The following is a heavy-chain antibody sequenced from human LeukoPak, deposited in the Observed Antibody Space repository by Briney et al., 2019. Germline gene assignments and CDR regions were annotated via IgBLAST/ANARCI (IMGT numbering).Heavy chain of an antibody. CDR2: INDSGST. CDR3: ARLSRRGYSYGYGR. V-gene: IGHV4-34*01. CDR1: GGSFSGYY. D-gene: IGHD5-18*01. J-gene: IGHJ4*02. Sequence: SETLSLTCAVYGGSFSGYYWSWIRRPPGKGLEWIGEINDSGSTNYNPSLKSRVTISVDTSKNQFSLKLSSVTAADTAVYYCARLSRRGYSYGYGRWGQGTLVTVSS.